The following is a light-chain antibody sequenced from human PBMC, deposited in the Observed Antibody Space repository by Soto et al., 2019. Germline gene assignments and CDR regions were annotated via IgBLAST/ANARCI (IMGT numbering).Light chain of an antibody. CDR3: QQYGSSPYT. J-gene: IGKJ2*01. Sequence: EIVLTQSPGTLSLSPGERATLSCRASQSLTSSYLAWYQQKPGQAPRLLIYGASSRATGIPDRFSGSGSGTDFTLTISRLEPDDFAVYYCQQYGSSPYTFGQGTKLEI. CDR1: QSLTSSY. V-gene: IGKV3-20*01. CDR2: GAS.